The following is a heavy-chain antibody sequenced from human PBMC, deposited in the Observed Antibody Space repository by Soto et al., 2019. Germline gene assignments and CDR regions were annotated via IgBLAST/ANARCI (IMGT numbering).Heavy chain of an antibody. D-gene: IGHD1-26*01. V-gene: IGHV4-30-2*01. CDR2: INHLETT. Sequence: SETLSLTCTVSGASITFGGYSWSWIRQTPGKGLEWIGYINHLETTFYNPSFESRPTLSIDRAKNQFSLKLHSMSAADRAVYFCARGGGSDSFDYWGQGILVTVS. J-gene: IGHJ4*02. CDR3: ARGGGSDSFDY. CDR1: GASITFGGYS.